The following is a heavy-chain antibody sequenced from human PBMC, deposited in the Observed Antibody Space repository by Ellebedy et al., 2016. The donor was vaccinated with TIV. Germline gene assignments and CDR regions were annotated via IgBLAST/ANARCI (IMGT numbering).Heavy chain of an antibody. D-gene: IGHD3-22*01. CDR1: GFTFSDYW. V-gene: IGHV3-7*03. Sequence: GESLKISCAASGFTFSDYWMSWVRQAPGKGLEWVANIKQDGSEKWYVDSVKSRFTISRDNAKNSLYLQMNSLRAEDTALYHCARDYDSSGYYWYFDLWGRGTLVTVSS. J-gene: IGHJ2*01. CDR2: IKQDGSEK. CDR3: ARDYDSSGYYWYFDL.